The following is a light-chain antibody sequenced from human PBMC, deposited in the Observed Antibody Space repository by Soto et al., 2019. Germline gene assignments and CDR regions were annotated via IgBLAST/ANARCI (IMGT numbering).Light chain of an antibody. CDR1: QSISDT. J-gene: IGKJ1*01. CDR3: QQYNNSPWT. CDR2: GAA. V-gene: IGKV3-15*01. Sequence: IVAPHSPGRLSVYPGGRATLSCRASQSISDTLAWYQQKPGQAPRLLISGAATMATGFPARFSGSGSGTDFTLTISSLQSEDFAVYYCQQYNNSPWTFGQGTKVDI.